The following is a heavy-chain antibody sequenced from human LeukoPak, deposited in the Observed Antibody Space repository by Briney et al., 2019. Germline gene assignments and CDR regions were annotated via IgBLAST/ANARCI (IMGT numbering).Heavy chain of an antibody. V-gene: IGHV4-31*03. D-gene: IGHD5-18*01. CDR2: IYYSGST. CDR3: ARGWSYSYGRGWYFDL. Sequence: PSETLSLTCTVSGGSISSGGYYWSWIRQHPGKGLEWIGYIYYSGSTYYNPSLKSRVTISVDTSKNQFSLKLSSVTAADTAVYYCARGWSYSYGRGWYFDLWGRGTLVTVSS. J-gene: IGHJ2*01. CDR1: GGSISSGGYY.